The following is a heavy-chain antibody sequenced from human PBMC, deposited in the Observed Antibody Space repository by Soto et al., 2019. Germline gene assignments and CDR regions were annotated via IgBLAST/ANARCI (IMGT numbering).Heavy chain of an antibody. CDR2: IIPIFGTA. CDR3: ARDLLRYSNYGVGTLINWFDP. V-gene: IGHV1-69*13. Sequence: GASVKVSCKASGGTFSSYAISWVRQAPGQGLEWMGGIIPIFGTANYAQKFQGRVTITADESTSTAYMELSSLRSEDTAVYYCARDLLRYSNYGVGTLINWFDPWGQGTLFTVSS. D-gene: IGHD4-4*01. J-gene: IGHJ5*02. CDR1: GGTFSSYA.